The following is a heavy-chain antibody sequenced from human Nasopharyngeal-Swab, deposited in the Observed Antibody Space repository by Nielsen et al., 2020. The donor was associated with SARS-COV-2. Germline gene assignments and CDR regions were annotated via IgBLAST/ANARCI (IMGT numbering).Heavy chain of an antibody. CDR1: GFTFSNYW. CDR2: IKGDGSEK. V-gene: IGHV3-7*03. J-gene: IGHJ6*02. CDR3: AKEGRYGYYGMDV. D-gene: IGHD5-18*01. Sequence: GGSLRLSCAASGFTFSNYWMSWVRQAPGKGLEWVANIKGDGSEKHYVDSVKGRFTISRDNANNSLYLQMNSLRAEDTAVYYCAKEGRYGYYGMDVWGQGTTVTVSS.